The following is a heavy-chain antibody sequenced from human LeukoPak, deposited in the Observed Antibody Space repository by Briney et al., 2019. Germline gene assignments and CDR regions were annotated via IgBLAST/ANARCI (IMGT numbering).Heavy chain of an antibody. CDR3: ARGGVAVAGIIDY. CDR2: IYHSGST. CDR1: GYSISSGYY. J-gene: IGHJ4*02. V-gene: IGHV4-38-2*02. Sequence: PSETLSLTCTVSGYSISSGYYWGWIRQPPGKGLEWIGSIYHSGSTYYNPSLKSRVTISVDTSKNQFSLKLSSVTAADTAVYYCARGGVAVAGIIDYWGQGTLVTVSS. D-gene: IGHD6-19*01.